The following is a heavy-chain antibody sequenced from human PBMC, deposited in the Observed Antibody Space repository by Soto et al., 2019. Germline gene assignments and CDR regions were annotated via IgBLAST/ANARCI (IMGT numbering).Heavy chain of an antibody. CDR3: ASLQQPVRVGYSYYGMEV. CDR1: GFTFSSYS. J-gene: IGHJ6*01. V-gene: IGHV3-21*01. Sequence: VGSLRLSCAASGFTFSSYSMNWVRHSPGKGLGWASSISSSSSYIYYADSVKGRFTISRDNAKNSLYLQMNSLRAEDTAVYYCASLQQPVRVGYSYYGMEVWGQGTTVIVS. D-gene: IGHD6-13*01. CDR2: ISSSSSYI.